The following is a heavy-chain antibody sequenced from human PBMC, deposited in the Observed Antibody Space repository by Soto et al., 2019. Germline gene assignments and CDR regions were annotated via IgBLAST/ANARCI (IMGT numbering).Heavy chain of an antibody. CDR2: IKQDGSEK. V-gene: IGHV3-7*01. D-gene: IGHD3-3*01. CDR3: ARDDTRRNTAFWSGHYTTDAFDI. Sequence: EVQLVESGGGLVQPGGSLRLSCAASGFTFSRYWMSWVRQAPGKGLEWVANIKQDGSEKYYVESVKGRFTISRDNAKNSLYLQMNSLRAEDTAVYYCARDDTRRNTAFWSGHYTTDAFDIWGQGRMVTVSS. J-gene: IGHJ3*02. CDR1: GFTFSRYW.